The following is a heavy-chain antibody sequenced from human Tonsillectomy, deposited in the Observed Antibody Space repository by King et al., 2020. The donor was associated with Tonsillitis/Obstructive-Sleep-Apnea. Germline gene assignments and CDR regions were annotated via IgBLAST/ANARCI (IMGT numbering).Heavy chain of an antibody. CDR1: GGSISSHY. CDR3: AGMNKIYY. D-gene: IGHD1/OR15-1a*01. CDR2: IYYSGST. V-gene: IGHV4-59*08. J-gene: IGHJ4*02. Sequence: QLQESGPGLVKPSETLSLTCTVSGGSISSHYWTWIRQPPGKGLEWIGYIYYSGSTNYNPSLKSRVTISVDTSKNQFSLNLSSVTAADTAVYYCAGMNKIYYWGQGTLVTVSS.